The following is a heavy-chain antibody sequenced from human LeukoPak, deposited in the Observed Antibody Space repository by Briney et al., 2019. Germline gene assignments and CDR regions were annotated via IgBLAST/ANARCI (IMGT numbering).Heavy chain of an antibody. Sequence: GGSLRLSCAASGLTFSSYWMNWVRQAPGKGLEWVATINQDGSEKYCLDSVKGRFTISRDNAKNSLYLQMNSLRAEDTAVYYCAGDRGAPGHWGQGTLVTVSS. CDR3: AGDRGAPGH. CDR2: INQDGSEK. D-gene: IGHD2-15*01. V-gene: IGHV3-7*01. CDR1: GLTFSSYW. J-gene: IGHJ4*02.